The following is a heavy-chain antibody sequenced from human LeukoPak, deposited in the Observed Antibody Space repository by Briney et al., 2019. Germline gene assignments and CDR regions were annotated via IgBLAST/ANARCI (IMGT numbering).Heavy chain of an antibody. D-gene: IGHD3-22*01. CDR1: GGSVSSGSYY. Sequence: PSETLSLTCTVSGGSVSSGSYYWSWIRQPPGKGLEWIGYIYYSGSTNYNPSLKSRVTISVDTSKNQFSLKLSSVTAADTAVYYCATLGEYYDSSGYYYNWGQGTLVTVSS. CDR2: IYYSGST. CDR3: ATLGEYYDSSGYYYN. V-gene: IGHV4-61*01. J-gene: IGHJ4*02.